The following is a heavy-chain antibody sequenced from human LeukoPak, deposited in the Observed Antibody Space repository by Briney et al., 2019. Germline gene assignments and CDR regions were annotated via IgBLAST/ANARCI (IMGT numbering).Heavy chain of an antibody. CDR2: INRHGGTI. D-gene: IGHD2-2*01. CDR3: AREVGIPAAPDS. Sequence: GGSLRLSCAASGFKFDDYGTSWVRQAPGKGLEWVSGINRHGGTIAYADSVKGRFTISRDNAKNSLYLQMNSLRAEDTALYYCAREVGIPAAPDSWGQGTLVTVSS. V-gene: IGHV3-20*04. J-gene: IGHJ5*02. CDR1: GFKFDDYG.